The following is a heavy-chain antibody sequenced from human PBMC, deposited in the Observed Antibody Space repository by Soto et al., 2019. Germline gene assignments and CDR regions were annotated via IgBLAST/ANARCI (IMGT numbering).Heavy chain of an antibody. CDR1: GFSLSNARMG. CDR3: ARIVEDIVVVPAARYYYYYYMDV. CDR2: IFSNDEK. J-gene: IGHJ6*03. D-gene: IGHD2-2*01. V-gene: IGHV2-26*01. Sequence: ASGPTLVNPTETLTLTCTVSGFSLSNARMGVSWIRQPPGKALEWLAHIFSNDEKSYSTSLKSRLTISKDTSKSQVVLTMTNMDPVDTATYYCARIVEDIVVVPAARYYYYYYMDVWGKGTTVTVSS.